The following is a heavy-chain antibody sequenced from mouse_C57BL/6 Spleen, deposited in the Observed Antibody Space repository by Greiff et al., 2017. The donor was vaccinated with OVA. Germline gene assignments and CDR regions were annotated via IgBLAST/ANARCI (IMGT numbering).Heavy chain of an antibody. CDR2: IYPSDSET. CDR1: GYTFTSYW. J-gene: IGHJ3*01. V-gene: IGHV1-61*01. CDR3: ASDDYGTSFAY. D-gene: IGHD1-1*01. Sequence: QVQLQQPGAELVRPGSSVKLSCKASGYTFTSYWMDWVKQRPGQGLEWIGNIYPSDSETHYNQKFKDKATLTVDKSSSTAYMQLSSLTSEDSAVYYCASDDYGTSFAYWGQGTLGTVSA.